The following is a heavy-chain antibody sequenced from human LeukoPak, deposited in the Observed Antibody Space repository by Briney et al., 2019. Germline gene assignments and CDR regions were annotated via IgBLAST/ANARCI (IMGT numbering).Heavy chain of an antibody. CDR3: ARDRWVVGATIDY. D-gene: IGHD1-26*01. CDR1: GFTFSSYW. J-gene: IGHJ4*02. CDR2: IKQDGSEK. Sequence: GGSLRLSCAASGFTFSSYWMSWVRQAPGKGLEWVANIKQDGSEKYYVDSVKGRFTISRDNAKNSPYLQMNSLRAEDTAVYYCARDRWVVGATIDYWGQGTLVTVSS. V-gene: IGHV3-7*04.